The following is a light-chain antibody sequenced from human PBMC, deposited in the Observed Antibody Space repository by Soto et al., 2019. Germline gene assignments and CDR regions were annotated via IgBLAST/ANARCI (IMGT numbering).Light chain of an antibody. CDR2: WAS. Sequence: EIVMTQSPATLSESPGERDTLXXRTRQTVSGGYLAWDQQRPGQAPRXXRDWASTRATGSPDRFSGSGAGTDFTLTISRLEPEDFAVYYCQQYGTSPWTFGQGTKVDIK. J-gene: IGKJ1*01. CDR3: QQYGTSPWT. V-gene: IGKV3-20*01. CDR1: QTVSGGY.